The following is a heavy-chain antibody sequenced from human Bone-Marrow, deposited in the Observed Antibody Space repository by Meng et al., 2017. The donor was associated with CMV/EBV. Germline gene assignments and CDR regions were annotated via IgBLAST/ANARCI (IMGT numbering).Heavy chain of an antibody. CDR2: IRYDGSNK. CDR3: AKGQSSSWSDYYYYYGMDV. CDR1: GFTFSSYG. V-gene: IGHV3-30*02. Sequence: GGSLRLSCAASGFTFSSYGMHWVRQAPGKGLEWVAFIRYDGSNKYYADSVKGRFTISRDNSKNTLYLQMNSLRAEDTAVYYCAKGQSSSWSDYYYYYGMDVWGQWNTV. J-gene: IGHJ6*01. D-gene: IGHD6-13*01.